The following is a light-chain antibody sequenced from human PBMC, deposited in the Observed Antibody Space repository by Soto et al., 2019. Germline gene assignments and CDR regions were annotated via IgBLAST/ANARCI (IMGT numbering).Light chain of an antibody. Sequence: EIVLTQSPGTLSLSPGERAILSCRASQTVTSTFLAWYQQKPGQAPRLLIYGASRRATGIPDRFSGSGSGTDFTLTITRLEPEDFAVYYCHQYDSSRTFGQGTKVEMK. CDR3: HQYDSSRT. V-gene: IGKV3-20*01. J-gene: IGKJ1*01. CDR2: GAS. CDR1: QTVTSTF.